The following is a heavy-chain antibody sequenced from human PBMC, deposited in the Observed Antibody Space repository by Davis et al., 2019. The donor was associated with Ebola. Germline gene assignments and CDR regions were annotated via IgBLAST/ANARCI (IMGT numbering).Heavy chain of an antibody. J-gene: IGHJ5*02. D-gene: IGHD2-2*01. CDR1: GFSFSDYY. CDR2: ISSGGNDV. Sequence: GESLKISCAASGFSFSDYYMSWIRQGPGKGPEWISYISSGGNDVYYAGSVKGRFTISRDNAKNSLYLQMNSLGVDDTGVYYCARDSSWSAGFDPWGQGTLVIVSS. CDR3: ARDSSWSAGFDP. V-gene: IGHV3-11*04.